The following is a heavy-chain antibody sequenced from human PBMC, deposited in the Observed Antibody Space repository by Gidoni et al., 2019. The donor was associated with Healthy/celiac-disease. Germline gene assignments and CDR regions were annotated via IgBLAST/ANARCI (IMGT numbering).Heavy chain of an antibody. D-gene: IGHD2-2*01. CDR2: INHSGST. J-gene: IGHJ6*02. V-gene: IGHV4-34*01. Sequence: QVQLQQWGAGLLKPSETLSLTCAVYGGSYSGYYWSWIRQPPGKGLEWIGEINHSGSTNYNPSPKSRVTISVDTSKNQFSLKLSSVTAADTAVYYCARGGGYCSSTSCPVPGGMDVWGQGTTVTVSS. CDR1: GGSYSGYY. CDR3: ARGGGYCSSTSCPVPGGMDV.